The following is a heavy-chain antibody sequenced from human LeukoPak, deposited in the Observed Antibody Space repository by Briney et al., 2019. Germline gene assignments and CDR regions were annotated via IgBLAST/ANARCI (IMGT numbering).Heavy chain of an antibody. CDR3: AREDYYDSGSNDY. CDR2: MNPNSGNT. V-gene: IGHV1-8*03. D-gene: IGHD3-22*01. CDR1: GYTFTGYY. Sequence: ASVKVSCKASGYTFTGYYMHWVRQAPGQGLEWMGWMNPNSGNTAYAQKFQGRVTITRNTSISTAYMELSSLRSEDTAVYYCAREDYYDSGSNDYWGQGTLVTVSS. J-gene: IGHJ4*02.